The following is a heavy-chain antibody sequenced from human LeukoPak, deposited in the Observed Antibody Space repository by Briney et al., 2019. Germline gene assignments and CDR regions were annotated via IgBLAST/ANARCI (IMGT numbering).Heavy chain of an antibody. D-gene: IGHD4-17*01. CDR3: ARDYGDYYFDY. CDR2: ISSSGSTI. V-gene: IGHV3-48*03. CDR1: GFTFSSYE. J-gene: IGHJ4*02. Sequence: GGSLRLSCAASGFTFSSYEMNWVRQAPGKGLEWVSYISSSGSTIYYADSVKGRFTISRDNVKNSLYLQMNSLRAEDTAVYYCARDYGDYYFDYWGQGTLVTVSS.